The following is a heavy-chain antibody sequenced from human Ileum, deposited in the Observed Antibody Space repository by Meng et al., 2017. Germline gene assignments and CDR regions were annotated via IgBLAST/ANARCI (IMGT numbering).Heavy chain of an antibody. CDR1: GFTFSNYW. D-gene: IGHD1-26*01. J-gene: IGHJ4*02. Sequence: VELVGSAGVLVPLGGSLRLSCAASGFTFSNYWMSWVRQAPGRGLEWVANIRQDGSEKYYVDSVKGRFTVSRDNAKNSLYLQLSSLRAEDTAIYFCAKDKEGTVADYFDYWGQGTLVTVSS. CDR3: AKDKEGTVADYFDY. V-gene: IGHV3-7*03. CDR2: IRQDGSEK.